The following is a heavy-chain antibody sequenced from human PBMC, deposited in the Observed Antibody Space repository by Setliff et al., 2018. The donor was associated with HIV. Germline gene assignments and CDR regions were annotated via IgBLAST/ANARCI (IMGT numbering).Heavy chain of an antibody. CDR1: GGTFSSYA. CDR3: ARDPAYGDYGYYFDY. J-gene: IGHJ4*02. V-gene: IGHV1-69*10. CDR2: IIPILGIA. D-gene: IGHD4-17*01. Sequence: SVKVSCKASGGTFSSYAISWVRQAPGQGLEWMGGIIPILGIANYAQKFQGRVTITADESTSTAYMELSSLRSDDTAVYYCARDPAYGDYGYYFDYWGQGTLVTVS.